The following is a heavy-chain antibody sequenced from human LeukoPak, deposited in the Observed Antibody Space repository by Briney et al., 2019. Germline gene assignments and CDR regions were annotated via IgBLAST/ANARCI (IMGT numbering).Heavy chain of an antibody. CDR3: AKNRGYCSGGSCYFDY. Sequence: GGTLRLSCAASGFTFSSYGMSWVRQAPGKGLEWVSIISVSGDSTYYADSVKGRFTISRDNSKNTLYLQMNSLRAEDTAVYYCAKNRGYCSGGSCYFDYWGQGTLVTVSS. CDR2: ISVSGDST. V-gene: IGHV3-23*01. J-gene: IGHJ4*02. CDR1: GFTFSSYG. D-gene: IGHD2-15*01.